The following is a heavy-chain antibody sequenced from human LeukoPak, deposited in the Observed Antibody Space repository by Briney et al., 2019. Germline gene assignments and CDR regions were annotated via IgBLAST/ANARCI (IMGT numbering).Heavy chain of an antibody. J-gene: IGHJ4*02. V-gene: IGHV3-23*01. D-gene: IGHD2-2*01. CDR2: INTSGGST. Sequence: GGSLRLSCAASGFTFSSYAMSWVRQAPGKGLEWVSTINTSGGSTYYADSVKGRFTISRDNSKNTLYLQMNSLRAEDTAVYYCARGYCSSTSCSNPPYWGQGTLVTVSS. CDR3: ARGYCSSTSCSNPPY. CDR1: GFTFSSYA.